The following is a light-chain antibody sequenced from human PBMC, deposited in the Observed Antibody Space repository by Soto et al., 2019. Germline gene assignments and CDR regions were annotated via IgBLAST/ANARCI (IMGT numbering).Light chain of an antibody. Sequence: QSVLTHPTSVSSSPRQKVTISCSGSSSNIGGNSVSWYQQLPATAPKLLIYDDNKRPSGIPDRFSGSKSGTSATLGITGFQTGDEADYYCGSWDSSLSAYVFGTGSKVTVL. CDR1: SSNIGGNS. CDR3: GSWDSSLSAYV. CDR2: DDN. V-gene: IGLV1-51*01. J-gene: IGLJ1*01.